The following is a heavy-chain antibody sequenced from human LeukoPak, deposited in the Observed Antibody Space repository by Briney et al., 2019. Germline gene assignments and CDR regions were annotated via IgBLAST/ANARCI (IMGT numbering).Heavy chain of an antibody. Sequence: GGSLRLSCAASGLTFSSYAMSWVRQAPGKGLEWVSAISGSGGSTYYADSVKGRFTISRDNSKNTLYLQMNSLRAEDTAVYYCAKGSEQQLVFSYFDYWGQGTLVTVSS. CDR2: ISGSGGST. D-gene: IGHD6-13*01. J-gene: IGHJ4*02. V-gene: IGHV3-23*01. CDR3: AKGSEQQLVFSYFDY. CDR1: GLTFSSYA.